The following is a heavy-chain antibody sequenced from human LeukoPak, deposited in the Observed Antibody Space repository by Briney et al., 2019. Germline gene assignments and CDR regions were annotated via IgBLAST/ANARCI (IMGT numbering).Heavy chain of an antibody. CDR2: IYTSGST. D-gene: IGHD6-13*01. CDR3: ARGLGKSSSPYWYFDL. J-gene: IGHJ2*01. Sequence: SETLSLTCSVSGGSISSYYWSWIRQPAGKGLEWIGRIYTSGSTSYNPSLKSRVTMSVDTSKNQFSLKLSSMTAADTAVYYCARGLGKSSSPYWYFDLWGRGTLVTVSS. CDR1: GGSISSYY. V-gene: IGHV4-4*07.